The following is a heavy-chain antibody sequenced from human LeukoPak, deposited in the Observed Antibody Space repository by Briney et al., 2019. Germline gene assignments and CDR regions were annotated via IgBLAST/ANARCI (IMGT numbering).Heavy chain of an antibody. J-gene: IGHJ6*03. Sequence: SETLSLTCTVSGGSISSYYWSWIRQPPGKGLEWIGEINHSGSTNYNPSLKSRVTISVDTSKNQFSLKLSSVTAADTAVYYCARLVRGSSWSYANYYYYYMDVWGKGTTVTVSS. D-gene: IGHD6-13*01. CDR2: INHSGST. CDR1: GGSISSYY. CDR3: ARLVRGSSWSYANYYYYYMDV. V-gene: IGHV4-34*01.